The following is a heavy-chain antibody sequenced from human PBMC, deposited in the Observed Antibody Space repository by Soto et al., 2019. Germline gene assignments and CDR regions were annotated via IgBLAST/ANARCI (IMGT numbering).Heavy chain of an antibody. V-gene: IGHV4-34*01. CDR1: GGSFSGYY. J-gene: IGHJ5*02. CDR2: INHSGST. CDR3: ARGRYDFWSGYYGWFDP. D-gene: IGHD3-3*01. Sequence: QVQLQQWGAGLLKPSETLSLTCAVYGGSFSGYYWSWIRQPPGKGLEWIGEINHSGSTNYNPSLKRRVTLSVDTSKHQFSLKLSSVTAADTAVYYCARGRYDFWSGYYGWFDPWGQGTLVTVSS.